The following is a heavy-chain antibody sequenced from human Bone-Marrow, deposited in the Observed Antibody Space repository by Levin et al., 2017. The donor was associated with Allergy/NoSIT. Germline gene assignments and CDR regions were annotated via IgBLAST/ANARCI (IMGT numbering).Heavy chain of an antibody. CDR3: ARGPLRAWGGNYGMDV. CDR1: GGSFSGYY. V-gene: IGHV4-34*01. Sequence: PSETLSLTCAVYGGSFSGYYWSWIRQPPGKGLEWIGEINHSGSTNYNPSLKSRVTISVDTSKNQFSLKLSSVTAADTAVYYCARGPLRAWGGNYGMDVWGQGTTVTVSS. J-gene: IGHJ6*02. D-gene: IGHD3-10*01. CDR2: INHSGST.